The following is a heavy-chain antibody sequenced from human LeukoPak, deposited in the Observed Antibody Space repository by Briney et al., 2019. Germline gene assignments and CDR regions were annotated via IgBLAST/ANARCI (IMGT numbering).Heavy chain of an antibody. CDR3: ARTTDGGYTYGYFYYYYMDV. V-gene: IGHV4-59*01. J-gene: IGHJ6*03. CDR1: GGSISSYF. CDR2: IYYSGST. D-gene: IGHD5-18*01. Sequence: SETLSLTCTVSGGSISSYFWSWIPHPPGKGPERIGHIYYSGSTNYNPSLKSRVTISADTSKHQSPLKLTFVTAADRAVYYCARTTDGGYTYGYFYYYYMDVWGKGTTVTISS.